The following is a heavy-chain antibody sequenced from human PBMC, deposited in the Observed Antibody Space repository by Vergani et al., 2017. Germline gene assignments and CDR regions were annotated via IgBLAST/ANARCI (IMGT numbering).Heavy chain of an antibody. D-gene: IGHD3-3*01. CDR3: ARLRDFWGGYYTGSDAFEI. V-gene: IGHV4-38-2*01. CDR1: GYSISSGYY. Sequence: QVQLQESGPGLVKPSETLSLTCAVSGYSISSGYYWGWIRQPPGKGLEWIGSIYHSGSTYYNPSLKSRVTISVDTSKNQFSLKLSSVTAADTAVYYCARLRDFWGGYYTGSDAFEIWGQGTMVTVSS. CDR2: IYHSGST. J-gene: IGHJ3*02.